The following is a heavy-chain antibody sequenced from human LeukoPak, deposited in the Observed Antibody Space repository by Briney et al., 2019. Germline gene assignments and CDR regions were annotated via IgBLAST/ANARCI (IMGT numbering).Heavy chain of an antibody. Sequence: GGSLRLSCAASGFTFSSYSVNWVRQAPGKGLEWVSYISSSSGAVYYADSVKGRFTISRDNAKNSLYLQMNSLRDEDTAVYYCARGITMIVVAPGYWGQGTLVTVSS. CDR2: ISSSSGAV. V-gene: IGHV3-48*02. CDR1: GFTFSSYS. D-gene: IGHD3-22*01. J-gene: IGHJ4*02. CDR3: ARGITMIVVAPGY.